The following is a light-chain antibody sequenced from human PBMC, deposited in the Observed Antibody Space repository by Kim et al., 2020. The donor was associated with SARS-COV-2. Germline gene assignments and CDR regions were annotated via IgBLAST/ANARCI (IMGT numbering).Light chain of an antibody. CDR3: QSYDNNYRAV. Sequence: KTVTSSCTHSSDKIGSAYVQWYQQRPGSAPTTVIYEDNQRPSGVPDRFSGSIDRSSNSASLTISGLKSEDEADYYCQSYDNNYRAVFGGGTQLTVL. CDR1: SDKIGSAY. J-gene: IGLJ2*01. CDR2: EDN. V-gene: IGLV6-57*03.